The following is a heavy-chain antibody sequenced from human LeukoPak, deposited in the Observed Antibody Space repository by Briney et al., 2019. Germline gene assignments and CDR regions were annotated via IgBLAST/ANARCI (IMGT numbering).Heavy chain of an antibody. V-gene: IGHV4-59*11. CDR2: IYYSGST. D-gene: IGHD3/OR15-3a*01. CDR3: ARDTRTGWFFDL. J-gene: IGHJ2*01. CDR1: GGSISTHY. Sequence: SETLSLTCTVSGGSISTHYWTWIRQPPGKGLEWIGYIYYSGSTNYNPSLKGRVTISVDMSKNQFSLKLNSVTAADTAVYFCARDTRTGWFFDLWGRGTLVAVSS.